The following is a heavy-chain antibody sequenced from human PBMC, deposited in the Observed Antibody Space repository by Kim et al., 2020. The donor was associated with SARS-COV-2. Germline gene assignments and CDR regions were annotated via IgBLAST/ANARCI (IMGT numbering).Heavy chain of an antibody. CDR1: GFTVSSNY. CDR3: ATHLRDWV. V-gene: IGHV3-66*04. D-gene: IGHD3-9*01. Sequence: GGSLRLSCAASGFTVSSNYMSWVRQAPGKGLEWVALIYSGGSTYYADSVKGRFTISRDNSKNTLYLQMNSVRAEDTAVYYCATHLRDWVWGQGTLVTVSS. CDR2: IYSGGST. J-gene: IGHJ4*02.